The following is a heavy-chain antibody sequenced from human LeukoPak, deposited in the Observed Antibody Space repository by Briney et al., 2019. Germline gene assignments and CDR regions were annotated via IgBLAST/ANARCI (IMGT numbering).Heavy chain of an antibody. V-gene: IGHV4-38-2*01. CDR2: IYHSGST. Sequence: PSETLSLTCAVSGYSISSGYYWGWIRQPPGKGLEWIGSIYHSGSTYYNPSLKSRVTISADTSKNQFSLKLSSVTAADTAVYYCARLAYNDFCSGWGQGTLVTLSS. CDR3: ARLAYNDFCSG. CDR1: GYSISSGYY. D-gene: IGHD3-3*01. J-gene: IGHJ4*02.